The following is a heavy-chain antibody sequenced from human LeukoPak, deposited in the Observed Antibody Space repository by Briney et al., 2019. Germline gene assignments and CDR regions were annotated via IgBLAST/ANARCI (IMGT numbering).Heavy chain of an antibody. Sequence: GASVKVSCKASGYTFTSYGISWVRQAPGQGLEWMEWISAYNGNTNYAQKLQGRVTMTTDTSTSTAYMELRSLRSDDTAVYYCARGRIVATIRAFVGYYFDYWGQGTLVTVSS. D-gene: IGHD5-12*01. V-gene: IGHV1-18*04. CDR1: GYTFTSYG. CDR2: ISAYNGNT. CDR3: ARGRIVATIRAFVGYYFDY. J-gene: IGHJ4*02.